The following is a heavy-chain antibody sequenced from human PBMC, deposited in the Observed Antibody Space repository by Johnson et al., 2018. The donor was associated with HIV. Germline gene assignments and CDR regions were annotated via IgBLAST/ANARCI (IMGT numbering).Heavy chain of an antibody. V-gene: IGHV3-66*02. J-gene: IGHJ3*01. CDR3: ATKGSKWELIVEGFAV. CDR2: LYADGRT. CDR1: GFIVSSKY. D-gene: IGHD1-26*01. Sequence: VQLVESGGGLVQPGGSLRLSCAASGFIVSSKYMTWFRQAPGKGLEWVSVLYADGRTYYADSVKGRFTVSSDYSENTLYLQMNSLTAEDTAVYYCATKGSKWELIVEGFAVWGQGTIVTVSS.